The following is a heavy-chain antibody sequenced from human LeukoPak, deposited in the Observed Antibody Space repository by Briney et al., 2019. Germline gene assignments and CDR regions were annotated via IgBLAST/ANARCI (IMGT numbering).Heavy chain of an antibody. Sequence: GGSLRLSCAASGFTFSSYGMHWVRQAPGKGLEWVAFIRYDGSNKYYADSVKGRFTISRDNSKNTLYLQMNSLRAEDTAVYYCAKDRNIVVVVAARYYGMDVWGQGTTVTVSS. J-gene: IGHJ6*02. CDR2: IRYDGSNK. V-gene: IGHV3-30*02. CDR3: AKDRNIVVVVAARYYGMDV. CDR1: GFTFSSYG. D-gene: IGHD2-15*01.